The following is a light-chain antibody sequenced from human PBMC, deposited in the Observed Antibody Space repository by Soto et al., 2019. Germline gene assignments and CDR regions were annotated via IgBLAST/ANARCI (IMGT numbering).Light chain of an antibody. J-gene: IGKJ1*01. CDR1: QSVSHN. Sequence: IVMTQSPATLAVSPGERATLSXRAGQSVSHNFAWYQQQPGXTPRXXXDCXSTRATGSPARLSGSGSGTDFTLTISSLHSQYFAVYYFQQYKNGNRTFGQGTKVDIK. CDR2: CXS. CDR3: QQYKNGNRT. V-gene: IGKV3-15*01.